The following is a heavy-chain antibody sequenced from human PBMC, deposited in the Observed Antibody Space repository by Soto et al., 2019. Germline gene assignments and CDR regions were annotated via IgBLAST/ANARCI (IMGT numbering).Heavy chain of an antibody. Sequence: QVQLQESGPGLVKPSGTLSLTCAVSGGSISSSNWWRWVRQPPGKGLEWIGEIYHSGSTNYNPSLKSRVTISVDKSKNQFSLKLSSVTAADTAVYYCARDCSSTSCYYYYGMDVWGQGTTVTVSS. J-gene: IGHJ6*02. D-gene: IGHD2-2*01. V-gene: IGHV4-4*02. CDR1: GGSISSSNW. CDR2: IYHSGST. CDR3: ARDCSSTSCYYYYGMDV.